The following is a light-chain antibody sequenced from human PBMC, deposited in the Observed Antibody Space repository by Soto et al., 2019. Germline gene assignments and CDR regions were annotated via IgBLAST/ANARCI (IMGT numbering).Light chain of an antibody. J-gene: IGKJ4*01. CDR3: QQHNDWPHS. V-gene: IGKV3-15*01. Sequence: EIMMTQSPATLSVSPGERATLSCRASQSVSIYLAWYQQKPGQAPRLLIYGASTRATGIPAWFSGSGSGTELTLTISGLQSEDFAVYYGQQHNDWPHSFGGGTKVEIK. CDR2: GAS. CDR1: QSVSIY.